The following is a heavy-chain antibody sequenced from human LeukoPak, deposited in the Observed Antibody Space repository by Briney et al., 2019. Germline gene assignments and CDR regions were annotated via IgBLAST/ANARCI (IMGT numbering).Heavy chain of an antibody. CDR1: GFTFSSYW. CDR2: INSDGSST. Sequence: GGSLRLSCAASGFTFSSYWMHWVRQAPGKGLVWVSRINSDGSSTSCADSVKGRFTISRDNAKDTLYLQMNSLRAEDTAVYYCARAEMATVPGAFDIWGQGTMVTVSS. V-gene: IGHV3-74*01. D-gene: IGHD5-24*01. CDR3: ARAEMATVPGAFDI. J-gene: IGHJ3*02.